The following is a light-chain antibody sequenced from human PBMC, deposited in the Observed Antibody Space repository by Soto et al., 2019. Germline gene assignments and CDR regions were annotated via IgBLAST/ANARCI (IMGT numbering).Light chain of an antibody. V-gene: IGKV4-1*01. CDR1: QSVLYSSKNKNY. CDR3: QQYYSTPPT. J-gene: IGKJ4*01. CDR2: WAS. Sequence: DIVMTQSPDSLAVSLGERATINCKSSQSVLYSSKNKNYLAWYQQKPGQPPKLLIYWASTRESGVPDRFSGSGSGTDFTLTISSLQAGDVAAYYCQQYYSTPPTFGGGTKVDIK.